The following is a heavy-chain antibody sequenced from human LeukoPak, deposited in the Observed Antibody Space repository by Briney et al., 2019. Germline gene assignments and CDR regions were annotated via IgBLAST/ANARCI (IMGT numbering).Heavy chain of an antibody. V-gene: IGHV4-59*11. CDR1: GASISSHY. CDR2: IYDRGST. CDR3: AKIELRRFDP. J-gene: IGHJ5*02. D-gene: IGHD7-27*01. Sequence: NPSETLSLTCTVTGASISSHYWCWIRQTPGTGLEWIGDIYDRGSTTYNPSLKSRVSISVNTSRNQFSLNLRSVTAADTAVYYCAKIELRRFDPWGQGTLVTVSS.